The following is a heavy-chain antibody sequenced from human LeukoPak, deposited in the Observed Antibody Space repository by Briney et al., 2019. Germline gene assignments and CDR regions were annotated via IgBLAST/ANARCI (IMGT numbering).Heavy chain of an antibody. CDR3: ARGGELLWFGELLANYYYYGMDV. J-gene: IGHJ6*02. Sequence: ASVTVSCKASGYTFTSYYMHWVRQAPGQGLEWMGVINPSDGSTSYAQKFQGRVTITRDTSTSTVYMELSSLRSEDTAVYYCARGGELLWFGELLANYYYYGMDVWGQGTTVTVSS. CDR1: GYTFTSYY. D-gene: IGHD3-10*01. V-gene: IGHV1-46*01. CDR2: INPSDGST.